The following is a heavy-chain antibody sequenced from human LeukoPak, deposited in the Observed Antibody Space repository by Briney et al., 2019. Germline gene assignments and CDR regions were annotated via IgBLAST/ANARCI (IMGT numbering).Heavy chain of an antibody. CDR2: IYYGGRT. J-gene: IGHJ6*03. D-gene: IGHD3-10*01. Sequence: SETLSLTCTVSGGSINSYYWTWIRQPPGKGLEWIGYIYYGGRTNYNPSLKGRVSMSVDTSKNQFSLELTSVTAADTAVYYCARELITMVRGVVRPYYYYMDVWGKGTTVTVSS. V-gene: IGHV4-59*01. CDR3: ARELITMVRGVVRPYYYYMDV. CDR1: GGSINSYY.